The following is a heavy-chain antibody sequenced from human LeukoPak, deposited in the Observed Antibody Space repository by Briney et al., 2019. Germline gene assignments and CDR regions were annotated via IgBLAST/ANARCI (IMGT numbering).Heavy chain of an antibody. J-gene: IGHJ4*02. CDR1: GFTFSSYS. D-gene: IGHD3-10*01. CDR3: ARAGFTFSDYFGSFFDY. CDR2: ISSSSSYI. V-gene: IGHV3-21*01. Sequence: GGSLRLSCAASGFTFSSYSLNWVRQAPGKGLEWVSSISSSSSYIYYADSVKGRFTISRDNAKNSLYLQMNSLRAEDTAVYYCARAGFTFSDYFGSFFDYWGQGTLVTVSS.